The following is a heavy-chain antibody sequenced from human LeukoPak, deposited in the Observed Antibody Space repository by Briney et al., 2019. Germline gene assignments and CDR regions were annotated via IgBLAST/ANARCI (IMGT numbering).Heavy chain of an antibody. CDR2: IWYDGSNT. CDR1: GFTFSNAW. V-gene: IGHV3-33*08. J-gene: IGHJ4*02. D-gene: IGHD6-19*01. Sequence: TGGSLRLSCAASGFTFSNAWMNWVRQAPGKGLEWVAVIWYDGSNTYYADSMKGRFTISRDNSKSTLHLQVDSLRAEDTAIYFCARGGFSIAVAAPDHWGQGTLVTVSS. CDR3: ARGGFSIAVAAPDH.